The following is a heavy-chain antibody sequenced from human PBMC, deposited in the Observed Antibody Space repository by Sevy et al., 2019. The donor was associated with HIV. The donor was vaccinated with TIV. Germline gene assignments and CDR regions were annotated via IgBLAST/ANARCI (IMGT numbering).Heavy chain of an antibody. CDR1: GYTFSSYG. J-gene: IGHJ6*02. D-gene: IGHD6-19*01. V-gene: IGHV1-18*01. CDR3: ARLDLSGSGWYGNGMDV. CDR2: ISTYNGDT. Sequence: ASVKVSCKASGYTFSSYGITWVRQAPGQGLEWMGWISTYNGDTNYALKLQGRVTMTTDTSTSTAYMDLRSLRFDDTAVYYCARLDLSGSGWYGNGMDVWGQGTTVTVSS.